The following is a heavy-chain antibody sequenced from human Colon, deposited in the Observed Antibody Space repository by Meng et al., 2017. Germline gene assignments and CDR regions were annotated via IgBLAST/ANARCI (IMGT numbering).Heavy chain of an antibody. J-gene: IGHJ4*02. CDR3: ARALRDAYNYFDY. Sequence: QVQMGQAAAEVKKPGASVKVSCKTSGYIFTSYGISWVRQAPGQGLEWMGWIAAYNYNRNYAQNLQGRVTLTADPSTSTAYMELRNLRSDDTAVYYCARALRDAYNYFDYWGQGTLVTVSS. V-gene: IGHV1-18*01. CDR2: IAAYNYNR. CDR1: GYIFTSYG. D-gene: IGHD5-24*01.